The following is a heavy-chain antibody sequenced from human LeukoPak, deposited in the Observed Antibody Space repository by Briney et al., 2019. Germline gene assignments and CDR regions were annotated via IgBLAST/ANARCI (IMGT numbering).Heavy chain of an antibody. CDR3: AKDLRGSGSYPYY. J-gene: IGHJ4*02. Sequence: TGGSLRLSCAASGFTFSSYSMNWVRQAPGKGLEWVSSISSSSSYIYYADSVKGRFTISRDNAKNSLYLQMNSLRAEDTAVYYCAKDLRGSGSYPYYWGQGTLVTVSS. CDR2: ISSSSSYI. CDR1: GFTFSSYS. V-gene: IGHV3-21*01. D-gene: IGHD3-10*01.